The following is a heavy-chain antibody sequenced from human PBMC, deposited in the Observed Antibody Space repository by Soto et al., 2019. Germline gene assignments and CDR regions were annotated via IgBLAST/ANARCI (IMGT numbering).Heavy chain of an antibody. CDR2: ISGSGAST. CDR3: TKEPVAGRPWALAL. J-gene: IGHJ2*01. V-gene: IGHV3-23*01. CDR1: GFTFDNYA. D-gene: IGHD6-6*01. Sequence: EVQLLESGGGLVQPGGSLRLSCAASGFTFDNYALSWVRQAPGRGLKWVSGISGSGASTWYADSVKGRFTVSRDNSKNTPPPQMHSPSGAAPALCFCTKEPVAGRPWALALWGRGTLVTVSS.